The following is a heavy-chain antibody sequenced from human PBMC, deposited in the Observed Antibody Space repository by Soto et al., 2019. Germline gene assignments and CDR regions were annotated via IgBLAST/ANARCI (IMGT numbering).Heavy chain of an antibody. D-gene: IGHD5-18*01. J-gene: IGHJ6*03. CDR1: GYTLTELS. CDR2: FDPEDGET. V-gene: IGHV1-24*01. Sequence: ASVKVSCKVSGYTLTELSMHWVRQAPGKGLEWMGGFDPEDGETIYAQKFQGRVTMTEDTSTDTAYMELSSLRSEDTAVYYCATAYSEFYYMDVWGKGTTVTVSS. CDR3: ATAYSEFYYMDV.